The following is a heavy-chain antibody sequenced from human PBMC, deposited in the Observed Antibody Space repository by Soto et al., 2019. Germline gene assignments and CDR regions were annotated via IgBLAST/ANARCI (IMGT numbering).Heavy chain of an antibody. CDR3: ASGLHPEMYSSGWTPYYYGMDV. Sequence: EVQLLESGGGLVQPGGSLRLSCAASGFTFSSYAMSWVRQAPGKGLEWVSAISGSGGSTYYADSVKGRFTISRDNSKNTLYLQMNSLRAVDTAVYYCASGLHPEMYSSGWTPYYYGMDVWGQGTTVTVSS. CDR2: ISGSGGST. J-gene: IGHJ6*02. V-gene: IGHV3-23*01. D-gene: IGHD6-19*01. CDR1: GFTFSSYA.